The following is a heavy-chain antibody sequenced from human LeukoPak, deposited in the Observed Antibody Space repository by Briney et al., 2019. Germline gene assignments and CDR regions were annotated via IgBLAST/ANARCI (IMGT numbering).Heavy chain of an antibody. J-gene: IGHJ4*02. CDR1: GFTISSYA. CDR3: ARDHRGVRDYFDY. D-gene: IGHD3-10*01. Sequence: GGSLRLSCAASGFTISSYAMHWVRQAPGKGLEWVAVISYDGSNKYYADSVKGRFTISRDNSKNTLYLQMNSLRAEDTAVYYCARDHRGVRDYFDYWGQGTLVTVSS. V-gene: IGHV3-30-3*01. CDR2: ISYDGSNK.